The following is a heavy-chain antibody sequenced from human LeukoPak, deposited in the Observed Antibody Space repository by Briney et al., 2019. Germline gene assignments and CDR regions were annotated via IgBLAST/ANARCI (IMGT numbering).Heavy chain of an antibody. CDR2: IYYSGST. CDR1: GGSISSSSYY. V-gene: IGHV4-39*01. J-gene: IGHJ6*03. CDR3: ARQTRYPLYYMDV. Sequence: PSETLSLTFTVSGGSISSSSYYWGWIRPPPGKGLEWIGSIYYSGSTYYNPSLKSRVTISVDTSKNQFSLKLTSVTAADTAVYFCARQTRYPLYYMDVWGKGTTVTISS. D-gene: IGHD1-14*01.